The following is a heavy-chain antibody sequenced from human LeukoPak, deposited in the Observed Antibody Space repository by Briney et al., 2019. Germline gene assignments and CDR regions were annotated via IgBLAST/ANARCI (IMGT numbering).Heavy chain of an antibody. Sequence: SETLSLTCTVSGGSISSYYWSWIRQPPGKGLEWIGYIYNSGSTNYNPSLKSRVTISVDTSKNQFSLKLSSVTAADTAVYYCASSYCSGGSCYFRYFDLWGRGTLVTVSS. CDR1: GGSISSYY. CDR2: IYNSGST. D-gene: IGHD2-15*01. V-gene: IGHV4-4*09. CDR3: ASSYCSGGSCYFRYFDL. J-gene: IGHJ2*01.